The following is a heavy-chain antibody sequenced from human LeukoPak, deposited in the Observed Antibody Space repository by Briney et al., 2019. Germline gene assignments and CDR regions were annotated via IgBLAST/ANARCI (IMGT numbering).Heavy chain of an antibody. CDR1: GFTFSSYA. CDR2: ISVSGGST. Sequence: GGSLRLSCAASGFTFSSYAMSWVRQAPGKGLEWVSAISVSGGSTFYADSVKGRFTISRDNSKNTLYLQMNSLKAEDTAVYYCAKDPAELNSGSNYGYFDYWGQGTLVTVSS. CDR3: AKDPAELNSGSNYGYFDY. V-gene: IGHV3-23*01. J-gene: IGHJ4*02. D-gene: IGHD1-26*01.